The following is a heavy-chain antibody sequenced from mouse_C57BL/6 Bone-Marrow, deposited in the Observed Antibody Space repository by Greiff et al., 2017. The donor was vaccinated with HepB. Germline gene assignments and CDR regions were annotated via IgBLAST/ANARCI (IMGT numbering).Heavy chain of an antibody. V-gene: IGHV1-82*01. CDR1: GYAFSSSW. Sequence: QVQLKQSGPELVKPGASVKISCKAFGYAFSSSWMNWVKQRPGKGLEWIGRIYPGDGDTNYNGKFKGKATLTADKSSSTAYMQLSSLTSEDSAVYFCARYDGYYLGLFDYWGQGTTLTVSS. J-gene: IGHJ2*01. CDR2: IYPGDGDT. D-gene: IGHD2-3*01. CDR3: ARYDGYYLGLFDY.